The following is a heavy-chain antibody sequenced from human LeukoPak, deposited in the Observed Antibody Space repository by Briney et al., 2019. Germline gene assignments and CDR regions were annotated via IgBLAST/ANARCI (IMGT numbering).Heavy chain of an antibody. Sequence: GGSLRLSCAASGFTFSSYAMSWVRQAPGKGLEWVSAISGSGGSTYYADSVKGRFTISRDNAKNSLYLQMNSLRAEDTAVYYCARGGMDYDFWSGPTNYYFDYWGQGTLVTVSS. J-gene: IGHJ4*02. V-gene: IGHV3-23*01. CDR2: ISGSGGST. CDR1: GFTFSSYA. CDR3: ARGGMDYDFWSGPTNYYFDY. D-gene: IGHD3-3*01.